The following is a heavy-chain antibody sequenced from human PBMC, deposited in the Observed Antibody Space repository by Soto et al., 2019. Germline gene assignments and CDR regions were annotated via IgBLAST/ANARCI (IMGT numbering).Heavy chain of an antibody. CDR2: ISAYNGNT. CDR3: ARNYDFWSGYYPKDYFDY. Sequence: QVQLVQSGAEVKKPGASVKVSCKASGYTFTSYGISWVRQAPGQGREWMGWISAYNGNTNYAQKLQGRVTMTTDTSTSTAYMELRSLRSDDTAVYYCARNYDFWSGYYPKDYFDYWGQGTLVTVSS. CDR1: GYTFTSYG. D-gene: IGHD3-3*01. J-gene: IGHJ4*02. V-gene: IGHV1-18*01.